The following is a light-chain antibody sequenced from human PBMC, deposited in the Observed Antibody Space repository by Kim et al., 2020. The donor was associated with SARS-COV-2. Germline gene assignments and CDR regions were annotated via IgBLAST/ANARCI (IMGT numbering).Light chain of an antibody. CDR2: DAS. CDR1: QSIRSW. CDR3: QQYDNYPT. V-gene: IGKV1-5*01. Sequence: DIQMTQSPSTLSASVGDRVTITCRASQSIRSWLAWYQQKPGKAPKVPIFDASNLKSGVPSRFSGSGSGTEFTLTISSLQPDDFATYYCQQYDNYPTFGQGTKVDIK. J-gene: IGKJ1*01.